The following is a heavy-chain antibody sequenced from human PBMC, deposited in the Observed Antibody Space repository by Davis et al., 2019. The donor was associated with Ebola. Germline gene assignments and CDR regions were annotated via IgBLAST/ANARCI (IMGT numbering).Heavy chain of an antibody. CDR2: IKQDGSEK. CDR3: ARERIPLWLQIDY. V-gene: IGHV3-7*03. CDR1: GFTFSSYW. J-gene: IGHJ4*02. Sequence: GESLKISCAASGFTFSSYWMSWVRQAQGKGLEWVANIKQDGSEKYYVDSVKGRFTISRDNAKNSLYLQMNSLRDEDTAVYYCARERIPLWLQIDYWGQGTLVTVSS. D-gene: IGHD5-18*01.